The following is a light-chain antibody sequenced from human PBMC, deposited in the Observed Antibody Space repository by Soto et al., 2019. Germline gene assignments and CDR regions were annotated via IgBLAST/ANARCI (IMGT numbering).Light chain of an antibody. CDR2: GIS. CDR1: QTVSNN. CDR3: QQYNNWPHT. Sequence: VVVTQAPSTLSVSLGQRATLSCRTSQTVSNNLAWYRQKPGQAPSLLIYGISTRATGLPARFSGAGSGTELTLTISSLQSEDSAVYYCQQYNNWPHTFGQGTKLEIK. V-gene: IGKV3-15*01. J-gene: IGKJ2*01.